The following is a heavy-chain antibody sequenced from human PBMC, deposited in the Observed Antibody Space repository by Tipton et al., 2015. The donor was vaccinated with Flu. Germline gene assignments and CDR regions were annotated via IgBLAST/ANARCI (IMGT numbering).Heavy chain of an antibody. V-gene: IGHV1-18*01. D-gene: IGHD6-19*01. Sequence: QLVQSGAEVKKPGESLKISCKGSGYSFTSYGISWVRQAPGQGLEWTGWISAYNGNTNYAQKLQGRVTMTTDTSTSTAYMELRGLRSDDTAVYYCARDTGQWLDYWGQGTLVTVSS. CDR2: ISAYNGNT. CDR1: GYSFTSYG. J-gene: IGHJ4*02. CDR3: ARDTGQWLDY.